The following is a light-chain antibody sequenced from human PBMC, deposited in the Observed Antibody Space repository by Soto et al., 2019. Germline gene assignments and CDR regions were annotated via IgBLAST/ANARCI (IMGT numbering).Light chain of an antibody. V-gene: IGKV1-5*03. CDR2: KAS. J-gene: IGKJ4*01. Sequence: DIQMTQSPSTLSASVGDRVTITCRASQSIRSWLAWYQQRPGKAPKLLIYKASSLESGVPSRFSGSGSGTEFTLTISSLQPDDFATYYCQHYNNYLLTFGGGTKVDIK. CDR1: QSIRSW. CDR3: QHYNNYLLT.